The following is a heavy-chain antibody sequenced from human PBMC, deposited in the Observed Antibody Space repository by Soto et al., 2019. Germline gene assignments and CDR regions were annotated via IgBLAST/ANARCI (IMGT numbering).Heavy chain of an antibody. CDR2: IYYSGST. Sequence: QVQLQESGPGLVKPSETLSLTCTVSGGSISSYYWSWIRQPPGKGLEWIGYIYYSGSTNYNPSLKSRVTISVDTAKNQFALERSSVTAADTAVYYGASRAGYDRHYYYYCMDVWGKGTTVTVSS. D-gene: IGHD5-12*01. CDR1: GGSISSYY. CDR3: ASRAGYDRHYYYYCMDV. J-gene: IGHJ6*03. V-gene: IGHV4-59*08.